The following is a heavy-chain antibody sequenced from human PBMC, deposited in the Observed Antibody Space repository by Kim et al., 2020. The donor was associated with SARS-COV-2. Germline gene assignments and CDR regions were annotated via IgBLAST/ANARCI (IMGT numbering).Heavy chain of an antibody. Sequence: ASVKVSCKASGYTFTSYAMHWVRQAPGQRLEWMGWINAGNGNTKYSQKFQGRVTITRDTSASTAYMELSSLRSEDTAVYYCARGYSQPNPFDYWGQGTLVTVSS. CDR2: INAGNGNT. D-gene: IGHD6-13*01. CDR1: GYTFTSYA. CDR3: ARGYSQPNPFDY. J-gene: IGHJ4*02. V-gene: IGHV1-3*01.